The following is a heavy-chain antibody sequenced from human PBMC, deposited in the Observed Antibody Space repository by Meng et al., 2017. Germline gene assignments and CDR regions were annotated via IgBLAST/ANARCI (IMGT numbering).Heavy chain of an antibody. CDR2: LNAGNGDT. CDR3: ARDSCTGGICYRGSFDY. CDR1: GYTFTSYA. Sequence: QVKFVQSGAEVKEPGASVKVSCKASGYTFTSYAMHWVRQAPGQSLEWMGWLNAGNGDTKYSQKFQGRVTITRDSSASTAYMELSSLRSEDTAVYYCARDSCTGGICYRGSFDYWAQGTLVTVSS. D-gene: IGHD2-15*01. J-gene: IGHJ4*02. V-gene: IGHV1-3*01.